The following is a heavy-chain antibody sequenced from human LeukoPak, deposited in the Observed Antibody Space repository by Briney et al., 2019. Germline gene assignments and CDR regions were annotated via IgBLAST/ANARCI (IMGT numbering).Heavy chain of an antibody. D-gene: IGHD2-2*01. CDR2: IHPGDSDT. V-gene: IGHV5-51*01. Sequence: GESLKISCKGSGYSFTSYWIGWVRQMPGKGLEWMGIIHPGDSDTRYSPSFQGQVTISADKSISTTYLQWSSLQASDTAMYYCARRGDVVAPTTGILKIGWFDPWGQGTLVTVSS. CDR1: GYSFTSYW. J-gene: IGHJ5*02. CDR3: ARRGDVVAPTTGILKIGWFDP.